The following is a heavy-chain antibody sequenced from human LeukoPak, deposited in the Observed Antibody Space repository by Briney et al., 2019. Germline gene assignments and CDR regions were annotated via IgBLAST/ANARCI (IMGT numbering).Heavy chain of an antibody. CDR1: GGSISSSSYY. CDR3: ARDLREGGSYGFYYYYGMDV. J-gene: IGHJ6*02. D-gene: IGHD5-18*01. CDR2: IYYSGST. V-gene: IGHV4-39*07. Sequence: SETLSLTCTVSGGSISSSSYYWGWIRQPPGKGLEWIGSIYYSGSTYYNPSLKSRVTISVDTSKNQFSLKLSSVTAADTAVYYCARDLREGGSYGFYYYYGMDVWGQGTTVTVSS.